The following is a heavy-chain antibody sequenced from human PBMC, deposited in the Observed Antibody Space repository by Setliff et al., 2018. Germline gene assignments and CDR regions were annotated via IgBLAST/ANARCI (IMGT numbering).Heavy chain of an antibody. CDR1: GGTFSNYG. CDR3: VREGVDSRSSTDYRYYMDV. V-gene: IGHV1-69*05. Sequence: SVKVSCKASGGTFSNYGIGWVRQAPGQGLEWMGGTIPMFGTRNYARKFQGRVTIITDESTSTAYMQLTSLGSEDTAVYYCVREGVDSRSSTDYRYYMDVWGKGTTVTVSS. CDR2: TIPMFGTR. D-gene: IGHD3-22*01. J-gene: IGHJ6*03.